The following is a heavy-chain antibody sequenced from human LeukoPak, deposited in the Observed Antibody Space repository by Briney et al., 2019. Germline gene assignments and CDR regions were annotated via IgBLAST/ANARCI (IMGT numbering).Heavy chain of an antibody. CDR2: IWYDGSNK. Sequence: GGSLRLSCAASGFTFSSYGMHWVRQAPGKGLEWVAVIWYDGSNKYYADSVKGRFTISRDNSKNTLYLQMNSLRAEDTAVYYCAREDYYGSGSYRYDYWGQGTLVTVSS. J-gene: IGHJ4*02. D-gene: IGHD3-10*01. CDR3: AREDYYGSGSYRYDY. V-gene: IGHV3-33*01. CDR1: GFTFSSYG.